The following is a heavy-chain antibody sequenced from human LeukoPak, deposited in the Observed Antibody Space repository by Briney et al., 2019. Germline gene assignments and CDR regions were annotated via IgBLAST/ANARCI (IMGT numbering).Heavy chain of an antibody. D-gene: IGHD3-16*01. Sequence: SETLSLTCIVSGGSISSYYWSWIRQPPGKGLEWIGRIYTSGSTNYNPSLKSRVTMSVDTSNNQFSLKLSSVTAADTAVYYCARKRKGAYDFDYWGQGTLVTVSS. J-gene: IGHJ4*02. V-gene: IGHV4-4*07. CDR1: GGSISSYY. CDR3: ARKRKGAYDFDY. CDR2: IYTSGST.